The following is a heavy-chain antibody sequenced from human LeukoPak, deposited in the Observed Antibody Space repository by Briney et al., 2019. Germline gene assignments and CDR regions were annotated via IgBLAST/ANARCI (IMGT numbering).Heavy chain of an antibody. Sequence: ASVKVSCKASGYTFTSYGISWVRQAPGQGLEWMGWISAYNGNTNYAQKLQGRVTMTTDTSTSTAYMEPRSLRSDDTAVYYCARDGGDIVVVVADLDYWGQGTLVTVSS. D-gene: IGHD2-15*01. V-gene: IGHV1-18*01. CDR1: GYTFTSYG. CDR3: ARDGGDIVVVVADLDY. J-gene: IGHJ4*02. CDR2: ISAYNGNT.